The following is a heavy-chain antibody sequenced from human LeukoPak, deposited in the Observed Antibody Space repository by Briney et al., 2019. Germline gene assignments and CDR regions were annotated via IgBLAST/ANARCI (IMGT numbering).Heavy chain of an antibody. CDR1: GFTFSGYE. V-gene: IGHV3-48*03. CDR2: ICGRGVTT. J-gene: IGHJ4*02. CDR3: ATDGAYGLTH. Sequence: GGSLRLSCEASGFTFSGYEMNWVRQAPGKGLEWISYICGRGVTTYYADSVKGRFTVSRDNNKDMVYLQMSSLRAEDTAVYYCATDGAYGLTHWGQGTLVTVSS. D-gene: IGHD3-16*01.